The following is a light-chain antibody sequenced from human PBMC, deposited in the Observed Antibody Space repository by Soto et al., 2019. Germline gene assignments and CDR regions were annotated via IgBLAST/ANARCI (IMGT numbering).Light chain of an antibody. Sequence: EIVLTQSPATLSLSPGERATLSCRASQSVSSYLAWYQQKPGQAPRLLIYDASNRATGIPARFSASGSGTXXXXXXXXLXPEXFXXYYCXQRSNWPLTFGGGTKVEIK. CDR1: QSVSSY. V-gene: IGKV3-11*01. J-gene: IGKJ4*01. CDR3: XQRSNWPLT. CDR2: DAS.